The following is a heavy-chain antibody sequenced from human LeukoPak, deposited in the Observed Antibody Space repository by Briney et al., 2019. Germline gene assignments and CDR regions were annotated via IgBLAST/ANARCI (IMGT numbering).Heavy chain of an antibody. CDR3: AKPLEMATIWDGFDI. V-gene: IGHV3-30*18. J-gene: IGHJ3*02. CDR1: GYTFSSYG. D-gene: IGHD5-24*01. Sequence: PGVSLGLSCAASGYTFSSYGMDWVRDSRAKRLEEVAVISYDGSNKHYADSLKGRFTISRDNTKNTLHLQMNSLRAEDTAVYYCAKPLEMATIWDGFDIWGQGTMVTVSS. CDR2: ISYDGSNK.